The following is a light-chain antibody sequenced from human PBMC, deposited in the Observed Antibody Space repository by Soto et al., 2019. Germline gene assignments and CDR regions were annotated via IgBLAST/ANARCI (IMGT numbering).Light chain of an antibody. Sequence: DIQLTQSPSFLPASVGDRVTITCRASQGISRSLAWYQQKPGKAPELLIYTASTLQSGVPSRFSGSGSGTGFTLTISILQPEDFATYYCQQLNSYPQWTFGQGTKVEIK. V-gene: IGKV1-9*01. CDR3: QQLNSYPQWT. J-gene: IGKJ1*01. CDR1: QGISRS. CDR2: TAS.